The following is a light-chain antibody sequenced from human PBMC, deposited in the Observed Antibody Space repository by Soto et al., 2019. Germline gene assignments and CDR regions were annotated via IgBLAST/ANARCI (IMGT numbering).Light chain of an antibody. CDR3: QQYGSSPDT. CDR2: GAS. Sequence: EIVLTQSPGTLSLSPGERATLSCRASQSVSSSYLAWYQQKPGQAPRLLIDGASSRATGIPDRYSGSGSGTDFTLTISRLEPEDFAVYYCQQYGSSPDTFGQGTRLEMK. CDR1: QSVSSSY. J-gene: IGKJ5*01. V-gene: IGKV3-20*01.